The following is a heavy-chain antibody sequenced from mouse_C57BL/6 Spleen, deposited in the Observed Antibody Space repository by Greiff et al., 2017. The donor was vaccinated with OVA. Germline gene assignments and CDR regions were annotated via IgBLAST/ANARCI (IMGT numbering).Heavy chain of an antibody. CDR3: ARWGEDYNY. CDR2: IDPSDSET. D-gene: IGHD2-13*01. Sequence: VQLQQPGAELVGAGSSVKLSCNPPFYTFTSYLMHWVKQRPIQGLEWIGNIDPSDSETHYNQKFKDKATLTVDKSSSTAYMQLSSLTSEDSAVYYCARWGEDYNYWGQGTTLTVSS. CDR1: FYTFTSYL. J-gene: IGHJ2*01. V-gene: IGHV1-52*01.